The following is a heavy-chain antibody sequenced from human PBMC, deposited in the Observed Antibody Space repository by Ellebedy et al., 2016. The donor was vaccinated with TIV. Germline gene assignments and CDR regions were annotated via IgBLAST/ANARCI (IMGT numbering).Heavy chain of an antibody. D-gene: IGHD6-13*01. Sequence: PGGSLRLSCAASGFSFSTYSMHWVRQAPGKGLEWVAVIWYDGTKKYYAHSVKGRFTISRDNSRNTLDLQMNSLRAEDTAKYYCARGVFDIAAAGLGKNWYDPWGQGTLVTVSS. J-gene: IGHJ5*02. CDR1: GFSFSTYS. CDR2: IWYDGTKK. CDR3: ARGVFDIAAAGLGKNWYDP. V-gene: IGHV3-33*01.